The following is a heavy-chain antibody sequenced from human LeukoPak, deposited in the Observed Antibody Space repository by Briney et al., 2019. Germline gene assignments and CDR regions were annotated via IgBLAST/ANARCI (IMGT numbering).Heavy chain of an antibody. CDR1: GYSFTSYW. J-gene: IGHJ4*02. V-gene: IGHV5-51*01. CDR2: IYPGDSDT. D-gene: IGHD2-2*01. Sequence: GESLKISCESSGYSFTSYWIGWVRQMPGKGLEWMGIIYPGDSDTRYSPSFQGQVTISADKSISTAYLQWSSLKASDTAMYYCARRDCSSTSCYFDYWGQGTLVTVSS. CDR3: ARRDCSSTSCYFDY.